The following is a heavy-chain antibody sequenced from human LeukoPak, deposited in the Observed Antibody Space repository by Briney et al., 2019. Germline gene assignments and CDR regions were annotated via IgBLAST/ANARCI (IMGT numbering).Heavy chain of an antibody. V-gene: IGHV1-2*02. J-gene: IGHJ5*02. Sequence: ASVKVSCKASGYTFNDYYMHWVRQAPGQGLEWMGRINPDSGGTDYAQKFQGRVTMTRDTSITTAYMDLDRLRSDDTAVYYCARLGENGLLTGYFYPWGQGTLVTVSS. CDR3: ARLGENGLLTGYFYP. CDR2: INPDSGGT. D-gene: IGHD3-9*01. CDR1: GYTFNDYY.